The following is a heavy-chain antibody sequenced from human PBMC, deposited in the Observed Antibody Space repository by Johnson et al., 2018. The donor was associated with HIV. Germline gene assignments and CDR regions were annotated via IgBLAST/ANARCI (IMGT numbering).Heavy chain of an antibody. D-gene: IGHD1-1*01. V-gene: IGHV3-30*18. Sequence: QVQLVESGGGLVKPGGSLRLSCAASGFTFSGYGMHWVRQAPGKGLEWVAVISYDGSNKYYTESVKGRFTISRDNSENTLYLQMNSLRAEDTALYYFAKSSPAATRFRLGSAFDIWGQGTMVTVSS. CDR3: AKSSPAATRFRLGSAFDI. J-gene: IGHJ3*02. CDR1: GFTFSGYG. CDR2: ISYDGSNK.